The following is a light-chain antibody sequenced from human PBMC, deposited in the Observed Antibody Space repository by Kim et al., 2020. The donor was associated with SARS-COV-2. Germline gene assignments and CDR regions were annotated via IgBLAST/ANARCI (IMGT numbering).Light chain of an antibody. CDR1: ESLVYRDGNTY. CDR3: MQGTDWPPT. Sequence: PASISCRAKESLVYRDGNTYLNWFQQRPGQSPRRLIYEVSNRDSGVPDRFSGSGSGTDFTLTISRVEAEDVATYFCMQGTDWPPTFGQGTRLEIK. J-gene: IGKJ5*01. CDR2: EVS. V-gene: IGKV2-30*01.